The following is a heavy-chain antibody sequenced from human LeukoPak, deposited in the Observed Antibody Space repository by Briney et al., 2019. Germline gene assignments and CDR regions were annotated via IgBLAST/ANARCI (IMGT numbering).Heavy chain of an antibody. CDR2: IWYDGSNK. Sequence: GGSLRLSCAASGFTFSSYGMHWVRQAPGKGREWVAVIWYDGSNKYYADSVKGRFTISRDNSKNTLYLQMNSLRAEDTAVNYCAKDGDTNYAFDIWGQGTMVTVSS. CDR1: GFTFSSYG. J-gene: IGHJ3*02. CDR3: AKDGDTNYAFDI. D-gene: IGHD2-8*01. V-gene: IGHV3-33*06.